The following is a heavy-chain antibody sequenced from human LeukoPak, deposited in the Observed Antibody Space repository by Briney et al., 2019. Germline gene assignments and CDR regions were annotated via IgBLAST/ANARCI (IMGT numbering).Heavy chain of an antibody. J-gene: IGHJ4*02. V-gene: IGHV3-30*03. Sequence: GGSLRLSCGASGFTFSSYGMHWVRQAPGKGLEWVATISYDGSNKHYADSVKGRFTISRDNSKNTLYLQISSLRAEDTAVYYCAIGATSGEDYGDYAGYWGQGTLVTVSS. CDR2: ISYDGSNK. CDR1: GFTFSSYG. D-gene: IGHD4-17*01. CDR3: AIGATSGEDYGDYAGY.